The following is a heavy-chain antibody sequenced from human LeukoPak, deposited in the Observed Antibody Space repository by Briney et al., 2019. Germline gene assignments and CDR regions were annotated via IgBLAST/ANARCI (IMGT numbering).Heavy chain of an antibody. J-gene: IGHJ4*02. CDR2: IKQDGSEK. D-gene: IGHD1-26*01. Sequence: PGGSLRLSCAASGLTFSSYWMSWVRQAPGKGLEWVANIKQDGSEKYYVDSVKGRFTISRDNAKNTLHLQMNSLRVEDTAVYYCAKAVTYYYFDYWGQGTLVTVSS. V-gene: IGHV3-7*01. CDR3: AKAVTYYYFDY. CDR1: GLTFSSYW.